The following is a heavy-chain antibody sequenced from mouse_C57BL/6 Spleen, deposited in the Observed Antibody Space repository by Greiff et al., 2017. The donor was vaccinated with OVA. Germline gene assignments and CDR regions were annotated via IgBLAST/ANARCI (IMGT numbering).Heavy chain of an antibody. CDR2: IYPRSGNT. V-gene: IGHV1-81*01. D-gene: IGHD1-1*01. Sequence: QVHVKQSGAELARPGASVKLSCKASGYTFTSYGISWVKQRTGQGLEWIGEIYPRSGNTYYNEKFKGKATLTADKSSSTAYMELRSLTSEDSAVYFCARYYGSSHFDYWGQGTTLTVSS. CDR3: ARYYGSSHFDY. CDR1: GYTFTSYG. J-gene: IGHJ2*01.